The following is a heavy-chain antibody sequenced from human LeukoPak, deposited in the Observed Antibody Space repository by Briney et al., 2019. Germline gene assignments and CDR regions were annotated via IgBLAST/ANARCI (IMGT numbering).Heavy chain of an antibody. D-gene: IGHD5-12*01. Sequence: PGGSLRLSCAASGSTFSSYGMHWVRQAPGKGLEWVAFIRYDGSNKYYADSVKGRFTISRDNSKNTLYLQMNSLRAEDTAVYYCARGPSGYHNTGGQGTLVTVSS. J-gene: IGHJ4*02. CDR2: IRYDGSNK. CDR1: GSTFSSYG. CDR3: ARGPSGYHNT. V-gene: IGHV3-30*02.